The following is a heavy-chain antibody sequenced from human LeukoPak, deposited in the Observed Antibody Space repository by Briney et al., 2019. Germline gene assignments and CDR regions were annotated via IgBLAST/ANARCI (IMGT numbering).Heavy chain of an antibody. J-gene: IGHJ3*02. D-gene: IGHD3-10*01. CDR3: ARGGHMVRGAFDI. CDR2: IGTAGDT. V-gene: IGHV3-13*04. CDR1: GFTFSSYD. Sequence: GGSLRLSCAASGFTFSSYDVHWVRHATGKGLEWVSAIGTAGDTYYPGSVKGRFTISRENAKNSLYLQMNSLRAGDTAVYYCARGGHMVRGAFDIWGQGTMVTVSS.